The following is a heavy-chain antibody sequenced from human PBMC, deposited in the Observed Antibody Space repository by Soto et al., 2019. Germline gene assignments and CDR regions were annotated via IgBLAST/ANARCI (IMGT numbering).Heavy chain of an antibody. V-gene: IGHV4-34*01. Sequence: SETLSLTCAVYGGSVNGYYWNWIRQPPGKGLEWIGEINHTGGTHYNPSLKRRGTISVDTSKNQFSLRLMTVTAAEKAIDYYWTRITVVGLLIPPFDHWGQGTQVTVSS. J-gene: IGHJ5*02. CDR2: INHTGGT. CDR3: WTRITVVGLLIPPFDH. CDR1: GGSVNGYY. D-gene: IGHD3-3*01.